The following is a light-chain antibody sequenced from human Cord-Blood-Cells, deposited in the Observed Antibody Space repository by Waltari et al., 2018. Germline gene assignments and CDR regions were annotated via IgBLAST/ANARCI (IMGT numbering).Light chain of an antibody. V-gene: IGKV3-15*01. CDR2: GAS. Sequence: ELLLTPSPATASVSPGETATLSCRASQSVSSNLAWYQQKPGQAPRLLIYGASTRATGIPARFSGSGSGTEFTLTISSLQSEDFAVYYCQQYNNWPPLTFGGGTKVEIK. CDR1: QSVSSN. CDR3: QQYNNWPPLT. J-gene: IGKJ4*01.